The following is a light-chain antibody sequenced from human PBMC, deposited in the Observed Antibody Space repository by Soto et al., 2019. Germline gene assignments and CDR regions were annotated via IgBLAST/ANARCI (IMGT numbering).Light chain of an antibody. CDR1: QSVSSSY. CDR3: QQYGSSLLT. Sequence: EIVFVQSPGTLSLSPGERATLSCRASQSVSSSYLAWYQQKPGQAPRLLIYGASSRATGIPDRFSGSGSGTDFTLTISRXEPEDFAVYYCQQYGSSLLTFGGGTKVDIK. V-gene: IGKV3-20*01. J-gene: IGKJ4*01. CDR2: GAS.